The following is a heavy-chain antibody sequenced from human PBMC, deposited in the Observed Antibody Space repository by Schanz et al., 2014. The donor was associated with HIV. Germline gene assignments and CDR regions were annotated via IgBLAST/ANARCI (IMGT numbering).Heavy chain of an antibody. J-gene: IGHJ4*02. Sequence: QVQLVQSGAEVQKPGASVKVSCKASGYTFTGYYMHWVRQAPGQGLEWMGWINPNSGGTNYAQKFQGRVTMTRDTSISTAYMELSRLRSDDTAVYYCARGRSGYCSGGSCPYGRYYFDYWGQGTLVTVSS. CDR1: GYTFTGYY. D-gene: IGHD2-15*01. CDR3: ARGRSGYCSGGSCPYGRYYFDY. CDR2: INPNSGGT. V-gene: IGHV1-2*02.